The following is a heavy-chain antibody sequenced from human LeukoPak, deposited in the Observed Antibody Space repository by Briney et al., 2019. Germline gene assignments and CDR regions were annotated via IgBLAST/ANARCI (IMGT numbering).Heavy chain of an antibody. D-gene: IGHD2-2*01. CDR1: GGSFNGYY. V-gene: IGHV4-34*01. CDR2: INHRGST. CDR3: ARGQLPLPN. Sequence: SETLSLTCAVDGGSFNGYYWTWIRQPPGKGRGWIGEINHRGSTDYNPSLKSRVTISGDTSKNQFSRTVNAVTSPHSAVYYCARGQLPLPNRGEGSLVIVSP. J-gene: IGHJ4*02.